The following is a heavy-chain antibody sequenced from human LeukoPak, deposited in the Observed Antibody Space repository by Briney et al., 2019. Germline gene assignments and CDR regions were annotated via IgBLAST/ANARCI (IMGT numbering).Heavy chain of an antibody. Sequence: SVKVSCMASGGTFSSYGISWVRQAPGQGPEWMGRIIPILDMANYAQKFQGRVTITADESTSTAYVELSSLRSEDTAVYYCASVVPAAIPQYYYYMDVWGKGTTVTVSS. CDR3: ASVVPAAIPQYYYYMDV. J-gene: IGHJ6*03. D-gene: IGHD2-2*01. CDR2: IIPILDMA. CDR1: GGTFSSYG. V-gene: IGHV1-69*04.